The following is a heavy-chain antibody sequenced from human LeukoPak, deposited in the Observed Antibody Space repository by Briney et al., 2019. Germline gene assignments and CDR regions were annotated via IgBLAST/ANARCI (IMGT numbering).Heavy chain of an antibody. D-gene: IGHD6-19*01. Sequence: GGSLRLSCAGSGFTFNNYWMTWVRQAPGKGLVWVSRINSDESSTSYADSVKGRFTISRDNAKNTLYLQMNSLRAEDTAMYYCAKDSSTGWYHEYWGQGTLVTVSS. CDR2: INSDESST. J-gene: IGHJ4*02. CDR1: GFTFNNYW. V-gene: IGHV3-74*01. CDR3: AKDSSTGWYHEY.